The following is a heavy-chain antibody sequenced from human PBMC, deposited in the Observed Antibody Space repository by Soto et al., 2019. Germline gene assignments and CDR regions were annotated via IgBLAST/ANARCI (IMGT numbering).Heavy chain of an antibody. J-gene: IGHJ5*02. CDR2: ISGSGGST. V-gene: IGHV3-23*01. CDR1: GFTFSSYA. Sequence: GGSLRLSCAASGFTFSSYAMSWVRQAPGKGLEWVSAISGSGGSTYYADSVKGRFTISRDNSKNTLYLQMNSLRAEDTAVYYCARTRFGAVAGTWGQGTLVTVSS. CDR3: ARTRFGAVAGT. D-gene: IGHD6-19*01.